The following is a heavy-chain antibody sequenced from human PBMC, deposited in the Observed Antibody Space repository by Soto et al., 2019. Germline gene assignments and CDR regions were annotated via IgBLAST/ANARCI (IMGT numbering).Heavy chain of an antibody. J-gene: IGHJ4*02. CDR1: GGTFSSYA. D-gene: IGHD2-2*01. CDR2: IIPIFGTA. V-gene: IGHV1-69*01. CDR3: ARGVIVVVPAARRYFDY. Sequence: QVQLVQSGAEVKKPGSSVKVSCKASGGTFSSYAISWVRQAPGQGLEWMGGIIPIFGTANYAQKFQGRVTITADESTCTAYMELSSLRSEDTAVYYCARGVIVVVPAARRYFDYWGQGTLVTVSS.